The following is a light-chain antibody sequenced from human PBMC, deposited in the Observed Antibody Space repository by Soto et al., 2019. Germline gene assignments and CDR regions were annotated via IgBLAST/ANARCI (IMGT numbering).Light chain of an antibody. CDR2: AAS. CDR1: QGISSY. Sequence: AIRMTQSPSSLSASTGDRFTITCQASQGISSYLAWYQQKPRKAPKLLIYAASTLPSGVPSRFSGSGSGTDFTLTISCLQSEDFATYYCQQYYSYPPTFGQGTKVDI. J-gene: IGKJ1*01. V-gene: IGKV1-8*01. CDR3: QQYYSYPPT.